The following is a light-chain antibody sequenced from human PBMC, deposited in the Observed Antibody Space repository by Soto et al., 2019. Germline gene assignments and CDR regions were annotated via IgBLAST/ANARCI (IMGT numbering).Light chain of an antibody. Sequence: QSVLTQPASVSGSPGQSITISCTGTSSDVGGYNYVSWYQQQSGKAPKLMIHEVSNRPSGVSNRFSGSKSGNTASLTIFGLQAEDEADYYCSSYTSSRAYVFGIGTKVTV. CDR2: EVS. V-gene: IGLV2-14*01. J-gene: IGLJ1*01. CDR3: SSYTSSRAYV. CDR1: SSDVGGYNY.